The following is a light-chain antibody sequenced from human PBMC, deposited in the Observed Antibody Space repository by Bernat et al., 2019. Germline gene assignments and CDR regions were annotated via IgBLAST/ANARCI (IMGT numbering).Light chain of an antibody. J-gene: IGLJ2*01. Sequence: QSALTQPPSVSGSPGQSVTISCTGTSSDIGGYNYVSWYKQHPGKAPELLIYEVSERPSGVPDRFSGSKSENTASLTVSGLQVEDEAIYHCSSYAGSNRVIFGGGTKLTVL. CDR2: EVS. CDR3: SSYAGSNRVI. V-gene: IGLV2-8*01. CDR1: SSDIGGYNY.